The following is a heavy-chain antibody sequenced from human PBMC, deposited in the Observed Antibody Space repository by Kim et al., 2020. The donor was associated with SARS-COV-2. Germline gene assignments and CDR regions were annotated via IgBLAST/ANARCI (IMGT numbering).Heavy chain of an antibody. D-gene: IGHD3-9*01. Sequence: GGSLRLSCAASGFTFSSYGMHWVRQAPGKGLEWVAVISYDGSNKYYADSVKGRFTISRDNSKNTVYLQMNSLRAADTAVYNCARPQTGSPYYGMDVWGQG. J-gene: IGHJ6*02. V-gene: IGHV3-33*05. CDR1: GFTFSSYG. CDR3: ARPQTGSPYYGMDV. CDR2: ISYDGSNK.